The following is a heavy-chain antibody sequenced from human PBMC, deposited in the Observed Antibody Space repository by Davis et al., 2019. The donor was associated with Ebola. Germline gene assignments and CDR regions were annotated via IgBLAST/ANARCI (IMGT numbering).Heavy chain of an antibody. D-gene: IGHD5-18*01. CDR3: ARGGGVHAAMAPFDC. V-gene: IGHV3-53*01. CDR2: IYSGGST. J-gene: IGHJ5*01. CDR1: GFNVSRDY. Sequence: PGGSLRFSCAASGFNVSRDYMSWVRQAPGKGLEWVSVIYSGGSTYYADSVKGRFIISRDNSKNTLFVQMNSLRAEDTAVYYCARGGGVHAAMAPFDCWGQGTLVTVSS.